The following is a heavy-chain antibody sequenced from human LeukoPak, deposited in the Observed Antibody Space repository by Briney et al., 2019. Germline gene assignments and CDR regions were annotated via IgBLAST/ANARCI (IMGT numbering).Heavy chain of an antibody. CDR1: GFTFSNYE. CDR3: AREYLNPPGHGMDV. J-gene: IGHJ6*02. Sequence: PGGSLRLSCAASGFTFSNYEMNWVRQAPGKGLEWLSYISGSAATIYYADSVQGRFTISRDNAKNSLYLQMDSLRAEDTAVYYCAREYLNPPGHGMDVWGQGTTVTVSS. CDR2: ISGSAATI. V-gene: IGHV3-48*03.